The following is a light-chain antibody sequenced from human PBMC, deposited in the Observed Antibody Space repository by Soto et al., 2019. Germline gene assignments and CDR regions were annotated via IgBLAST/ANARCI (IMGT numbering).Light chain of an antibody. CDR3: CSYADSSTYV. V-gene: IGLV2-23*01. Sequence: QSVLTQPASVSGSPGQSITISCTGTSSDVGGYNLVSWYQQHPGKAPELIIYEDSKRPSGVSNRFSGSKSGNTASLTIPGLQTEDEADYYCCSYADSSTYVFGTGTKVTVL. CDR2: EDS. J-gene: IGLJ1*01. CDR1: SSDVGGYNL.